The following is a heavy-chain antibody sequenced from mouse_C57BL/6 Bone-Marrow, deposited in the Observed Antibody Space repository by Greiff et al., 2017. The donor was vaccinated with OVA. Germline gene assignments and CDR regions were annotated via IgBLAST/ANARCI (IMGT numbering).Heavy chain of an antibody. V-gene: IGHV1-50*01. D-gene: IGHD2-5*01. CDR3: ARGGYNSNYGFAY. CDR2: IDPSDSYT. J-gene: IGHJ3*01. Sequence: QVQLQQPGAELVKPGASVKLSCKASGYTFTSYWMQWVKQRPGQGLEWIGEIDPSDSYTNYNQKFKGKATLTVDTSSSTAYMQLSSLTSEDSAVYYCARGGYNSNYGFAYWGQGTLVTVSA. CDR1: GYTFTSYW.